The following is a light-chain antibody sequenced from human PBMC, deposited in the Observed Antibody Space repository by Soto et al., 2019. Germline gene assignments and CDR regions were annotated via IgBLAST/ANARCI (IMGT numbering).Light chain of an antibody. CDR2: DAS. V-gene: IGKV3-11*01. CDR3: QQRSNWPELT. J-gene: IGKJ4*01. Sequence: EIVLTQSPATLSLSPGERATLSCRASQSVSSYLAWYQQKPGQAPRLLIYDASNRATGIPARFSGSASGTDFTLTISSLEPEDFAVYYCQQRSNWPELTFGGGTKVEIK. CDR1: QSVSSY.